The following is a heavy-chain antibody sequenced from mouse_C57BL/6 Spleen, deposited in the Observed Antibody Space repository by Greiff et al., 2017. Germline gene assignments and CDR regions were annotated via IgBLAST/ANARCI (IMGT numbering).Heavy chain of an antibody. V-gene: IGHV1-54*01. J-gene: IGHJ4*01. CDR1: GYAFTNYL. Sequence: QVQLQQSGAELVRPGTSVKVSCKASGYAFTNYLIEWVKQRPGQGLEWIGVINPGSGGTNYNEKFKGKATLTADKSSSTAYMQLSSLTSEDSAVYFCARSGYAYAMDYWGQGTSVTVSS. D-gene: IGHD2-10*02. CDR3: ARSGYAYAMDY. CDR2: INPGSGGT.